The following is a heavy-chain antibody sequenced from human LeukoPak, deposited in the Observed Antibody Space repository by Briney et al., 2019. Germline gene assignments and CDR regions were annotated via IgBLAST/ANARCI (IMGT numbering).Heavy chain of an antibody. CDR2: INPNSGGT. CDR1: GYTFTGYY. Sequence: AASVKVSCKASGYTFTGYYMHWVRQAPGQGLEWMGWINPNSGGTNYAQKFQGRVTMTRDTSINTAYMELSRLISDDTAVYYCARGQETVTTPHFDYWGQGTLVTVPS. V-gene: IGHV1-2*02. D-gene: IGHD4-17*01. J-gene: IGHJ4*02. CDR3: ARGQETVTTPHFDY.